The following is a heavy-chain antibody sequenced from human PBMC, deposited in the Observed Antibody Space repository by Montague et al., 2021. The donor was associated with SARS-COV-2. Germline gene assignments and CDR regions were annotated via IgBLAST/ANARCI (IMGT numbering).Heavy chain of an antibody. CDR3: ARGRSTRVRGVIFTSYYYYYYGIDV. V-gene: IGHV4-34*01. J-gene: IGHJ6*02. CDR2: INHSGTS. D-gene: IGHD3-10*01. CDR1: GGSFTENF. Sequence: SETLSLTCAVYGGSFTENFWTWIRQPPGKGLEWTGEINHSGTSNYNASLRSRVTISIDTAKNQFSLRLSALAAADTAVYYCARGRSTRVRGVIFTSYYYYYYGIDVWGQGTTVTVSS.